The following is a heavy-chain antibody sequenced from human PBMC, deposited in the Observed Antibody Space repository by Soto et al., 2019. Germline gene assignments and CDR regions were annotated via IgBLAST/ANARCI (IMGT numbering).Heavy chain of an antibody. CDR3: ASAIAAPLDY. D-gene: IGHD6-6*01. CDR1: GGSISSSSYY. V-gene: IGHV4-39*01. Sequence: QLQLQESGPGLVKPSETLSLTCTVSGGSISSSSYYWGWIRQPPGKGLEWIGSIYYSGSTYYNPSLNSRVTISVDTSKNQVALKLSSVTAADTAVYYCASAIAAPLDYRGQGTLVTVSS. J-gene: IGHJ4*02. CDR2: IYYSGST.